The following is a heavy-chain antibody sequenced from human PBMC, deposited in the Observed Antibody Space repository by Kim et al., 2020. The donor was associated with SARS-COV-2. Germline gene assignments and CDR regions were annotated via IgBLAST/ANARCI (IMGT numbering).Heavy chain of an antibody. D-gene: IGHD2-15*01. V-gene: IGHV4-31*02. Sequence: YYNPALKSRVTISADTSKNQFSLMLSSVTAADTAVYYCVREGRDGFSKFDSWGQGTLVTVSS. J-gene: IGHJ4*02. CDR3: VREGRDGFSKFDS.